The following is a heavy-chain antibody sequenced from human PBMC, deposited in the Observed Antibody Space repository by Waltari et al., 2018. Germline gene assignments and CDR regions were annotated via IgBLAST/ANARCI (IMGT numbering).Heavy chain of an antibody. CDR2: ISHSGYT. J-gene: IGHJ6*03. Sequence: QVHLQQWGAGLLKPSETLSLTCGVYGGTLSGFYWSWIRQPPGKGLEWIGEISHSGYTTYNPSLKSRGTRSLDTSKSQFSLTLYSMTAADTAVYYCASLLLDTPPGSYYYYMDVWGKGTTVTVSS. V-gene: IGHV4-34*02. CDR3: ASLLLDTPPGSYYYYMDV. D-gene: IGHD3-3*01. CDR1: GGTLSGFY.